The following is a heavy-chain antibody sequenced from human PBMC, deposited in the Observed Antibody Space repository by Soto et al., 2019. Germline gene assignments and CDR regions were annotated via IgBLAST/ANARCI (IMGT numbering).Heavy chain of an antibody. CDR2: ISSSSSYI. V-gene: IGHV3-21*01. Sequence: GGSLRLSCAASGFTFSSYSMNWVRQAPGKGLEWVSSISSSSSYIYYADSVKGRFTISRDNAKNSLYLQMNSLRAEDTAVYYCARDLKESTMIGVVTEDAFDIWGQGTMVTVSS. CDR1: GFTFSSYS. D-gene: IGHD3-22*01. J-gene: IGHJ3*02. CDR3: ARDLKESTMIGVVTEDAFDI.